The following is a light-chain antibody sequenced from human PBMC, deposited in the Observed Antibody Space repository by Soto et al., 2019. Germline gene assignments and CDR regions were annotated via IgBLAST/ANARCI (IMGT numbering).Light chain of an antibody. V-gene: IGKV1-39*01. CDR3: QQSYSTPYT. Sequence: DIQMTHLPSSLSPSVGERVTIISRAIQLISSFLNWYHQEPGKALKLLIYGASSLQRGVQSRFSGGGSGTDFTLTIGSLQPEDFATYYCQQSYSTPYTFGQGTELEIK. CDR2: GAS. J-gene: IGKJ2*01. CDR1: QLISSF.